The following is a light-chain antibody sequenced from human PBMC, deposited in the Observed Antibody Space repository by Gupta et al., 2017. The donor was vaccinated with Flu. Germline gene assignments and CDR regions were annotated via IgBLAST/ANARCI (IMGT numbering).Light chain of an antibody. Sequence: DILLTQSPGTLSFSPGDRATLSCRASQSVVSSYLAWYQQKPGQAPRLLIYGASSRATGIPDRFSGSGSGTDFTLTISRLEPEDFAVYYCQQYGSSLYTFGQGTKLEIK. CDR3: QQYGSSLYT. J-gene: IGKJ2*01. V-gene: IGKV3-20*01. CDR1: QSVVSSY. CDR2: GAS.